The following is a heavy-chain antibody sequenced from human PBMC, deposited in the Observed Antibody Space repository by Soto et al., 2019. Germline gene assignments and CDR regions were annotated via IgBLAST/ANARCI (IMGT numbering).Heavy chain of an antibody. V-gene: IGHV4-59*01. CDR1: GGSISHYY. CDR3: ASGGNWFDP. Sequence: SETLSLTCNVSGGSISHYYWTWVRQSPEKGLEWIGYMYYNGNINYNPSLKSRVTISIDTSKNQFSLTLKSVTAADTAVYYCASGGNWFDPWGQGVLVTVSS. CDR2: MYYNGNI. D-gene: IGHD3-16*01. J-gene: IGHJ5*02.